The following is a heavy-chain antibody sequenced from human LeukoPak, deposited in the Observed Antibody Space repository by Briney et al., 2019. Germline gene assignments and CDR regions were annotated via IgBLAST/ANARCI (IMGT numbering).Heavy chain of an antibody. Sequence: PGGSLRLSCAASGFTFSSYAMHWVRQAPGKGLEWVAVISYDGSNKYYADSVKGRFTISRDNSKNTLYLQMNSLRAEDTAVYYCARAYCSSTSCFKFDYWGQETLVTVSS. CDR3: ARAYCSSTSCFKFDY. CDR1: GFTFSSYA. CDR2: ISYDGSNK. J-gene: IGHJ4*02. V-gene: IGHV3-30*04. D-gene: IGHD2-2*01.